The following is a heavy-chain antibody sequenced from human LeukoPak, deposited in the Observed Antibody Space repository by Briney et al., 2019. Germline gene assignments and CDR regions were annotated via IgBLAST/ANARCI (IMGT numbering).Heavy chain of an antibody. CDR1: GFTFSDYY. CDR3: ARFLSPGPITIFGVAGYMDV. J-gene: IGHJ6*03. Sequence: KPGGSLRLSCAASGFTFSDYYMSWIRQAPGKGLEWVSYISSSSSYIYYADSVKGRFTISRDNAKNSLYLQMNSLRAEDTAVYYCARFLSPGPITIFGVAGYMDVWGKGTTVTVSS. V-gene: IGHV3-11*06. D-gene: IGHD3-3*01. CDR2: ISSSSSYI.